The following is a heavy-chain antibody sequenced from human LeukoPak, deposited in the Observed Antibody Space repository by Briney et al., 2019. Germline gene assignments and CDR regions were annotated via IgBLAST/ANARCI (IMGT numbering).Heavy chain of an antibody. CDR2: ISSNGGST. V-gene: IGHV3-64*01. J-gene: IGHJ4*02. Sequence: GGSLRLSCAASGFIFSNYGMHWVRQAPGRGLEFVSRISSNGGSTYYANSLKGRFTISRDNSKNTVYLQTASLRPEDMAVYYCARVPFSSAWYGYWGQGTLVTVSS. CDR1: GFIFSNYG. CDR3: ARVPFSSAWYGY. D-gene: IGHD6-19*01.